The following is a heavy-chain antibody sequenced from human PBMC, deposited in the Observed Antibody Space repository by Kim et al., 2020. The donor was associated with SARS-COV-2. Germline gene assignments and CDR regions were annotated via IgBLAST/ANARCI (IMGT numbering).Heavy chain of an antibody. V-gene: IGHV3-21*01. J-gene: IGHJ2*01. CDR3: ARDTHCSSTSCYDWYFDL. CDR1: GFTFSSYS. Sequence: GGSLRLSCAASGFTFSSYSMNWVRQAPGKGLEWVSSISSSSSYIYYADSVKGRFTISRDNAKNSLYLQMNSLRAEDTAVYYCARDTHCSSTSCYDWYFDLWGRGTLVTVSS. CDR2: ISSSSSYI. D-gene: IGHD2-2*01.